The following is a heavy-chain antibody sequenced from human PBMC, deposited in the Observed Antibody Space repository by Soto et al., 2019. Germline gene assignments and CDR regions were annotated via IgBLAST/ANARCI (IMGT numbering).Heavy chain of an antibody. CDR3: ARGDGDCSGGSCYDYYYGMDV. D-gene: IGHD2-15*01. Sequence: SETLSLTCTVSGGSISSYYWSWIRQPAGKGLEWIGRIYTSGSTNYNPSLKSRVTMSVDTSKNQFSLKLSSVTAADTAVYYCARGDGDCSGGSCYDYYYGMDVWGQGTTVTVSS. CDR2: IYTSGST. V-gene: IGHV4-4*07. CDR1: GGSISSYY. J-gene: IGHJ6*02.